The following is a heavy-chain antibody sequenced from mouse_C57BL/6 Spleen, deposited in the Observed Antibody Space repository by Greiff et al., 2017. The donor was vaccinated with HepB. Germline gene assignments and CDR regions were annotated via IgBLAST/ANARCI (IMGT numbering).Heavy chain of an antibody. V-gene: IGHV1-82*01. D-gene: IGHD2-4*01. CDR2: IYPGDGDT. CDR1: GYAFSSSW. CDR3: AKRDYRDWYFDD. Sequence: QVQLQQSGPELVKPGASVKISCKASGYAFSSSWMNWVKQRPGKGLEWIGRIYPGDGDTNYNGKFKGKSTLTADKSSSTAYMQLSSLTSEDSAVYFCAKRDYRDWYFDDWGTGTTVTVSS. J-gene: IGHJ1*03.